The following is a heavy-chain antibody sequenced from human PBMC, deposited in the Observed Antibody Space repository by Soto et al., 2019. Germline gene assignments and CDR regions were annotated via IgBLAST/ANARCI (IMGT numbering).Heavy chain of an antibody. Sequence: PGGSLRLSCVGSGFTFSSNWMTWVRQAPGKGPEWVANIKEDGGQNYYVDFVRGRFTISRDNAKNSLYLQMSSLRAEDTAVYYCARNRLEFRDDAFDIWGQGTMVTVSS. CDR1: GFTFSSNW. CDR3: ARNRLEFRDDAFDI. CDR2: IKEDGGQN. J-gene: IGHJ3*02. V-gene: IGHV3-7*01. D-gene: IGHD1-1*01.